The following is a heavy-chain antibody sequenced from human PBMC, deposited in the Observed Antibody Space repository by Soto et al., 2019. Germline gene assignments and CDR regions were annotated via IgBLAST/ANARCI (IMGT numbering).Heavy chain of an antibody. D-gene: IGHD3-22*01. V-gene: IGHV3-23*01. J-gene: IGHJ4*02. Sequence: GGSLRLSCAASGFTFSSYAMSWVREAPGKGLEWVSAISGSGGSTYYADSVKGRFTISRDNSKNTLYLQMNSLRAEDTAVYYCAKDYFSTGYYYGFDYWGQGTLVTVSS. CDR2: ISGSGGST. CDR1: GFTFSSYA. CDR3: AKDYFSTGYYYGFDY.